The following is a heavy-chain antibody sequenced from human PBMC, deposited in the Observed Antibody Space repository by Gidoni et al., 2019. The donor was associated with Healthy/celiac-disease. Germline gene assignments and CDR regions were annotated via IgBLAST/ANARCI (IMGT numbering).Heavy chain of an antibody. CDR3: AKDSGLAWGLGFDY. D-gene: IGHD7-27*01. Sequence: EVQLVESGGGLVQPGRSLRLSCAASGFTFDDYAMHWVRQAPGKGLEWVSGISWNSGSIGYADSVKGRFTISRDNAKNSLYLQMNSLRAEDTALYYCAKDSGLAWGLGFDYWGQGTLVTVSS. CDR2: ISWNSGSI. V-gene: IGHV3-9*01. CDR1: GFTFDDYA. J-gene: IGHJ4*02.